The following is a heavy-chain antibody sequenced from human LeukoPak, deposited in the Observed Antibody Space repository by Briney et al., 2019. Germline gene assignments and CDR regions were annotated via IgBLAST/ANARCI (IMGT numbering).Heavy chain of an antibody. CDR3: ARIDAYYGMDV. D-gene: IGHD3-9*01. CDR2: INHSGRS. J-gene: IGHJ6*02. Sequence: PSETLSLTCAVYGXSFSNYYWTWIRQPPGKGLEWIGEINHSGRSNYNPSLKSRFTISVDTSQNQFSLTLNSVTAADTAVYYCARIDAYYGMDVWGQGTTVTVSS. CDR1: GXSFSNYY. V-gene: IGHV4-34*01.